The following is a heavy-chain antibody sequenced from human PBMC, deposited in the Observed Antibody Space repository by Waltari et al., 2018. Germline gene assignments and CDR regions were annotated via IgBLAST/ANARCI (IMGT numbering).Heavy chain of an antibody. CDR3: LRDSSGSHFDY. V-gene: IGHV1-2*06. CDR1: GYTFTGYA. CDR2: INPKNGDT. Sequence: LVQSGAEVKKPGASVQVSCKASGYTFTGYAILWVRQAPGQGLEWMGRINPKNGDTHYAQKFQGRVAMTTDTSTNTAFMELHSLRSDDTAVYYCLRDSSGSHFDYWGQGTLVTVSS. J-gene: IGHJ4*02. D-gene: IGHD3-22*01.